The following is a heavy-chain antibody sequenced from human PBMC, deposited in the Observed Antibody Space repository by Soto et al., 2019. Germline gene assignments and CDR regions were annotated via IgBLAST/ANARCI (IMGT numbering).Heavy chain of an antibody. Sequence: GGSLRLSCAASGFTFSNAWMSWVRQAPGKGLEWVGRIKSKTDGGTTDYAAPVKGRFTISRDDSKNTLYLQMNSLKTEDTAVYYCTTGVYFDWLLYGMGSTPFDYWGQGTLVTVSS. CDR1: GFTFSNAW. D-gene: IGHD3-9*01. V-gene: IGHV3-15*01. CDR2: IKSKTDGGTT. J-gene: IGHJ4*02. CDR3: TTGVYFDWLLYGMGSTPFDY.